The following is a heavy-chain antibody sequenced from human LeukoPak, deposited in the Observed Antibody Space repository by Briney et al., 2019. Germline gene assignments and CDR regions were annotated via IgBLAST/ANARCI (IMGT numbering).Heavy chain of an antibody. J-gene: IGHJ4*02. Sequence: SETLSLTCTVSGGPISSGGYYWSWIRQHPGKGLEWIGYIYYSGSTYYNPSLKSRVTISVDTSKNQFSLKLSSVTAADTAVYYCAREQQLGYFDYWGQGTLVTVSS. CDR2: IYYSGST. CDR3: AREQQLGYFDY. CDR1: GGPISSGGYY. D-gene: IGHD6-13*01. V-gene: IGHV4-31*03.